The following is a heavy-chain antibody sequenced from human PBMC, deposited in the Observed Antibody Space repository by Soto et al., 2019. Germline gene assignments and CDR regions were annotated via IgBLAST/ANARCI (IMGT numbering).Heavy chain of an antibody. V-gene: IGHV3-30-3*01. CDR3: ARDRIYSSSWYDY. D-gene: IGHD6-13*01. J-gene: IGHJ4*02. Sequence: QVQLVESGGGVVQPGRSLRLSCAASGFTFSSYAMHWVRKAPGKGLEWVAVISYDGSNKYYADSVKGRFTISRDNSKNTLSLQMNSLSAVDTAVYYCARDRIYSSSWYDYWGQGTLVTVSS. CDR1: GFTFSSYA. CDR2: ISYDGSNK.